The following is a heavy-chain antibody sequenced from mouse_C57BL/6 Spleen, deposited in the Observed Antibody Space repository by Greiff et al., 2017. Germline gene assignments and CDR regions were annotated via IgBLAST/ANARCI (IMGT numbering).Heavy chain of an antibody. D-gene: IGHD4-1*01. V-gene: IGHV5-17*01. Sequence: EVHLVESGGGLVKPGGSLKLSCAASGFTFSDYGMHWVRQAPEKGLEWVAYISSGSSTIYYANTVKGRVTISRDNAKNTLFLQMTNLRSEDTAMYYCALRGLGLYYYAMDYWGQGTSVTVSS. J-gene: IGHJ4*01. CDR3: ALRGLGLYYYAMDY. CDR2: ISSGSSTI. CDR1: GFTFSDYG.